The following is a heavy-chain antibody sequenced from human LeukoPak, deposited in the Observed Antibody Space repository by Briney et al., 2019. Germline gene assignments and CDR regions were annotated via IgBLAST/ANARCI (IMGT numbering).Heavy chain of an antibody. CDR2: INHSGST. CDR3: ARGEGNWFDP. CDR1: GGSISSGGYY. V-gene: IGHV4-39*07. Sequence: SETLSLTCTVSGGSISSGGYYWSWIRQPPGKGLEWIGEINHSGSTNYNPSLKSRVTISVDTSKNQFSLKLSSVTAADTAVYYCARGEGNWFDPWGQGTLVTVSS. J-gene: IGHJ5*02.